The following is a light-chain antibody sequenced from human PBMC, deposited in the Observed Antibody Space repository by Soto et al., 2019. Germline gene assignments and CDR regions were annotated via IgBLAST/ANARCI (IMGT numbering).Light chain of an antibody. CDR1: SNDAGGYKY. Sequence: QSALTQPASVSGSPGQSVTISCTGTSNDAGGYKYVSRYQQHPGKAPKLMIYDVSNRPSGVSNRFSGSKSDNTASLTISGLQAEDEADYYCSSYADNTTRVFGGGTKVTVL. CDR2: DVS. J-gene: IGLJ2*01. V-gene: IGLV2-14*03. CDR3: SSYADNTTRV.